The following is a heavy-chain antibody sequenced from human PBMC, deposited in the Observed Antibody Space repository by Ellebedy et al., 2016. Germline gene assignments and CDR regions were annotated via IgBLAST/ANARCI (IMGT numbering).Heavy chain of an antibody. Sequence: GESLKISCAASGFTVSNTYMGWVRQSPGKGLDWVSVIYVGGTTYYADSVKGRFTTSRDNSKNTLYLQLNSLRAEDTAIYYCARGGMQYFEYWGQGTLVTVSS. V-gene: IGHV3-53*01. CDR3: ARGGMQYFEY. CDR1: GFTVSNTY. CDR2: IYVGGTT. D-gene: IGHD2-8*01. J-gene: IGHJ4*02.